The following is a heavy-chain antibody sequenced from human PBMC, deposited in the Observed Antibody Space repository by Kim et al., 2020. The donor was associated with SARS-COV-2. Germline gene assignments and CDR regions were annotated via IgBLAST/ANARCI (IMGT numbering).Heavy chain of an antibody. CDR2: ISSSSYT. CDR3: ARDYYDSSGYYYFNWFDP. CDR1: GFTFSDYY. J-gene: IGHJ5*02. V-gene: IGHV3-11*05. D-gene: IGHD3-22*01. Sequence: GGSLRLSCAASGFTFSDYYMSWIRQAPGKGLEWVSYISSSSYTNYADSVKGRFTISRDNAKNSLYLQMNSLRAEDTAVYYCARDYYDSSGYYYFNWFDPWGQGTLVTVSS.